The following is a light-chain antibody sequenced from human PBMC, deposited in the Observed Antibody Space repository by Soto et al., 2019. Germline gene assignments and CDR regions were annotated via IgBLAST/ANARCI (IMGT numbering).Light chain of an antibody. J-gene: IGKJ4*01. CDR1: QSVSSSY. CDR2: GAS. CDR3: QHDYNLLT. V-gene: IGKV3D-7*01. Sequence: EIVLTQSPATLSLSPGERATLSCGASQSVSSSYLAWYQQKPGLAPGLLIYGASTRATAIPARFSGSGSGTDFTLTVSSLQPEDFAVYYCQHDYNLLTFGGGTKVDI.